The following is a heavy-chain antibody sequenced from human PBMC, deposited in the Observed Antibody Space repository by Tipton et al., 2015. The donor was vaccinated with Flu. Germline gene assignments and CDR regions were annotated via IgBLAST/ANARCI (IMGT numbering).Heavy chain of an antibody. Sequence: TLSLTCTVSGYSISSGYYWGWIRQPPGKGLEWIGSIYHSGSTYYNPSLKSRVTISVDTSKNQFSLKLTSVTAADTAVYSCARALRTTGFDYWGQGTLVTVSS. CDR1: GYSISSGYY. V-gene: IGHV4-38-2*02. J-gene: IGHJ4*02. CDR2: IYHSGST. CDR3: ARALRTTGFDY. D-gene: IGHD1-1*01.